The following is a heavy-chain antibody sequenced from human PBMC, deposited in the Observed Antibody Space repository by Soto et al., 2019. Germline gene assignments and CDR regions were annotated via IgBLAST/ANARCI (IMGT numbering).Heavy chain of an antibody. CDR1: GGSISSYY. D-gene: IGHD5-12*01. V-gene: IGHV4-59*01. CDR2: IYYSGST. Sequence: SETLSLTCTVSGGSISSYYWSWIRQPPGKGLEWIGYIYYSGSTNYNPSLKSRVTISVDTSKNQFSLKLSSVTAADTAVYYCARVGDGYNYWAFDYWGQGTLVTVSS. CDR3: ARVGDGYNYWAFDY. J-gene: IGHJ4*02.